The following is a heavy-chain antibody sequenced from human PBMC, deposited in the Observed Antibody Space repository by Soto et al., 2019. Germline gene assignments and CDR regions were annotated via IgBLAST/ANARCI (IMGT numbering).Heavy chain of an antibody. V-gene: IGHV3-33*01. CDR1: GFTFSSYG. CDR3: ARGNSVPYSSSCYGHAAFDI. J-gene: IGHJ3*02. Sequence: QVQLVESGGGVVQPGRSLRLSCAASGFTFSSYGMHWVRQAPGKGLEWVAVIWYDGSNKYYADSVKGRFTISRDNSKNTLYLQMNSLRAEDTAVYYCARGNSVPYSSSCYGHAAFDIWGQGTMVTVSS. D-gene: IGHD6-13*01. CDR2: IWYDGSNK.